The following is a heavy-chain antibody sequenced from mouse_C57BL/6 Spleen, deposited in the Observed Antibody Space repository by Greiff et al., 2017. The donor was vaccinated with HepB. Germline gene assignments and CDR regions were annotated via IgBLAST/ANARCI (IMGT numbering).Heavy chain of an antibody. D-gene: IGHD2-3*01. CDR3: ARTYDGYYDFDY. V-gene: IGHV1-69*01. Sequence: VQLVESGAELVMPGASVKLSCKASGYTFTSYWMHWVKQRPGQGLEWIGEIDPSDSYTNYNQKFKGKSTLTVDKSSSTAYMQLSSLTSEDSAVYYCARTYDGYYDFDYWGQGTTLTVSS. CDR1: GYTFTSYW. J-gene: IGHJ2*01. CDR2: IDPSDSYT.